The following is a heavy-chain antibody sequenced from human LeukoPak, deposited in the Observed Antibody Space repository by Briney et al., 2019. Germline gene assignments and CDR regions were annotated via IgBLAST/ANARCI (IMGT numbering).Heavy chain of an antibody. D-gene: IGHD1-14*01. CDR3: ARDGPLKSGGGDY. V-gene: IGHV4-38-2*02. CDR1: GYSISSTYY. Sequence: SETLSLTCTVSGYSISSTYYWSWIRQPPGKGLEWIGYIYHSGSTYYNPSLKSRGTISGDRSKNQFSLKLSSVTAADTAVYYCARDGPLKSGGGDYWGQGPLVTVSS. CDR2: IYHSGST. J-gene: IGHJ4*02.